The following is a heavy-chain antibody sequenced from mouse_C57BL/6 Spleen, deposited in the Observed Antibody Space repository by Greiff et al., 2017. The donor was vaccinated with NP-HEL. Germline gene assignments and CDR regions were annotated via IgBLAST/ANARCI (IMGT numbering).Heavy chain of an antibody. CDR1: GYTFTSYT. CDR3: ARQDYSYWYFDV. Sequence: LQESGAELARPGASVKMSCKASGYTFTSYTMHWVKQRPGQGLEWIGYINPSSGYTKYNQKFKDKATLTADKSSSTAYMQLSSLTSEDSAVYYCARQDYSYWYFDVWGTGTTVTVSS. V-gene: IGHV1-4*01. J-gene: IGHJ1*03. D-gene: IGHD2-12*01. CDR2: INPSSGYT.